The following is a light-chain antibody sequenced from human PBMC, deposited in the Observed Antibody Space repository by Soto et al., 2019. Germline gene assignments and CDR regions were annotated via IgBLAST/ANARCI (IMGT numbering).Light chain of an antibody. J-gene: IGKJ2*01. CDR3: QQSYRTPNT. Sequence: DIQMTQSPSSLSASVGDRVSLTCRASQGVSAYLLWYQQTQGKAPKLLLYAASNLLSGVPSRFSGSGSGTNFPLTISSLPPEYSATYYCQQSYRTPNTFGQGTKLETK. CDR2: AAS. CDR1: QGVSAY. V-gene: IGKV1-39*01.